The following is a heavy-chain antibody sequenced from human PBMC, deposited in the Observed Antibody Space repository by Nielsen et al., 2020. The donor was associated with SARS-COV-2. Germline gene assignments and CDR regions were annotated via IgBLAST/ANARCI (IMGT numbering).Heavy chain of an antibody. CDR2: INSDSGNT. V-gene: IGHV1-3*04. Sequence: ASVKVSCKASGYTFTAYAIHWVRQDPGQRLEWMGWINSDSGNTKYPQKFRGRVTITRDTSASTAYMELSGLSSEDTAVYYCARSRGCSATSCFVDYWGQGALVTVSS. CDR1: GYTFTAYA. J-gene: IGHJ4*02. D-gene: IGHD2-2*01. CDR3: ARSRGCSATSCFVDY.